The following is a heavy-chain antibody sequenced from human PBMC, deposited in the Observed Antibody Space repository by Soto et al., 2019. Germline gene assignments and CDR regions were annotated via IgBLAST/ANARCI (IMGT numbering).Heavy chain of an antibody. D-gene: IGHD7-27*01. Sequence: GGSLRLSCAASGFSFSGYWMHWVRQAPGKGLFWVSRINSDGRITTYADSVKGRFTISRDDAKNTLYLEMTSLRVEDTAVYYCARDPDWGGYSWFDPRGQGTLVTVSS. V-gene: IGHV3-74*01. CDR2: INSDGRIT. J-gene: IGHJ5*02. CDR3: ARDPDWGGYSWFDP. CDR1: GFSFSGYW.